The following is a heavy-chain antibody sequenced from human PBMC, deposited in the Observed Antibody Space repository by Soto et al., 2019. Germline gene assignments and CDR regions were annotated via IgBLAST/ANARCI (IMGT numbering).Heavy chain of an antibody. CDR3: ARGPPKSNCTNGVCYNYYYYYYMDV. J-gene: IGHJ6*03. CDR1: GGSFSGYY. V-gene: IGHV4-34*01. D-gene: IGHD2-8*01. Sequence: SATLSLTCAVYGGSFSGYYWSWIRQPPGKGLEWIGEINHSGSTNYNPSLKSRVTISVDTSKNQFSLKLSSVTAADTAVYYCARGPPKSNCTNGVCYNYYYYYYMDVWGKGTTVTVSS. CDR2: INHSGST.